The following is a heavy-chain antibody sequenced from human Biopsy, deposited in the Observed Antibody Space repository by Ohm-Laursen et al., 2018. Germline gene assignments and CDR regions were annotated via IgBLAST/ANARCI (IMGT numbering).Heavy chain of an antibody. J-gene: IGHJ6*02. CDR3: VRGVDYYDPYLYYALDV. CDR2: INHSGRT. Sequence: GTLSLTCAVYGESFNGYYWSWIRQTPGKGLEWIGEINHSGRTNYNPSLKSRVTISVDTSKNQFSLKVRSVTAADTAVYYCVRGVDYYDPYLYYALDVWGQGTPVTASS. V-gene: IGHV4-34*01. D-gene: IGHD3-22*01. CDR1: GESFNGYY.